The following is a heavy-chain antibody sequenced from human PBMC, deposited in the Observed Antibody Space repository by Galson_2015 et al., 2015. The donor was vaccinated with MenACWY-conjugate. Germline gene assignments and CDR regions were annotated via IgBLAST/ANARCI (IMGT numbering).Heavy chain of an antibody. J-gene: IGHJ6*02. V-gene: IGHV3-23*01. Sequence: LRLSCAASGFTFSSYAMSWVRQAPGKGLEWVSAISGSGGSTYYADSVKGRFTISRDNSKNTLYLQMNSLRAEDTAVYYCAKGPLAYYYYGMDVWGQGTTVTVSS. CDR3: AKGPLAYYYYGMDV. CDR2: ISGSGGST. CDR1: GFTFSSYA.